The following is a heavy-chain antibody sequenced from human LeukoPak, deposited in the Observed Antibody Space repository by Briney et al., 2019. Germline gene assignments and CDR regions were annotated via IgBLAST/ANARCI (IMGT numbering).Heavy chain of an antibody. V-gene: IGHV1-69*01. D-gene: IGHD2-2*01. CDR2: IIPIFGTA. CDR1: GGTFSSYA. Sequence: GSSVKVSCKASGGTFSSYAISWVRQAPGQGLEWMGGIIPIFGTANYAQKFQGRVTITADESTSTAYMELSSLRSEDTAVYYCAREVRRGCRASTSCSTGWFDPWGQGTLVTVSS. CDR3: AREVRRGCRASTSCSTGWFDP. J-gene: IGHJ5*02.